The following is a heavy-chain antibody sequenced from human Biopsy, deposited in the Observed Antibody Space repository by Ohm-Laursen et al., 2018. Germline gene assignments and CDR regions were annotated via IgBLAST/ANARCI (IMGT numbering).Heavy chain of an antibody. D-gene: IGHD6-19*01. CDR2: IYSGGST. CDR3: ARGGIAVAGTNFDY. V-gene: IGHV3-66*01. J-gene: IGHJ4*02. Sequence: SLRLSCTASGFTVSSNYMSWVRQAPGKRLEWVSVIYSGGSTYYADSVKGRFTISRDNSKNTLYLQMNSLRAEDTAVYYCARGGIAVAGTNFDYWGQGTLVTASS. CDR1: GFTVSSNY.